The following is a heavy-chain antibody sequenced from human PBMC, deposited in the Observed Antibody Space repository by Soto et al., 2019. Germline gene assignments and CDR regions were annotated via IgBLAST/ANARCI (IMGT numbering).Heavy chain of an antibody. V-gene: IGHV1-69*13. CDR2: IIPIFGTT. J-gene: IGHJ5*01. CDR1: GGTSTNYA. D-gene: IGHD3-16*01. Sequence: ASVKVSCKASGGTSTNYAVSWVRQAPGQGLEWMGDIIPIFGTTSYAQKFQGRVTIAADESTSTGYMELTNLRSEDTALYYCARVAYTSRATHWFDCWGQGTLVTVSS. CDR3: ARVAYTSRATHWFDC.